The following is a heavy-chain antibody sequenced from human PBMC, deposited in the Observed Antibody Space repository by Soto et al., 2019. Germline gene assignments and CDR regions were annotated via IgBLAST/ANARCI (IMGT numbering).Heavy chain of an antibody. CDR2: IIPIFGTA. D-gene: IGHD3-22*01. CDR1: GGTFRRHA. CDR3: ARGWGYDTSDYYYAY. Sequence: QVQLVQSGAEVRKPGSSVKFSCKASGGTFRRHAISWVRQAPGQGLEWMGWIIPIFGTANHAQKFQGRVTIIADEYTSTAYMELSSLRSEEKAIYYCARGWGYDTSDYYYAYWGQGTLVTVSS. J-gene: IGHJ4*02. V-gene: IGHV1-69*01.